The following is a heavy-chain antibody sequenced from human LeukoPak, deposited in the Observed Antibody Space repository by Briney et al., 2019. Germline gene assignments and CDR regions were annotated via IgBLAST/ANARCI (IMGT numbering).Heavy chain of an antibody. V-gene: IGHV3-48*04. J-gene: IGHJ4*02. Sequence: GRSRRLSCEVSGFTFTNFGMYWVRQAPGKGLEWLSYISSSSSSIYYADSVRGRFTISRDDAKDTLYLQMNSLRVDDTAVYFCARVTGSGWLGYWGQGTRVIVSS. CDR2: ISSSSSSI. CDR1: GFTFTNFG. D-gene: IGHD6-19*01. CDR3: ARVTGSGWLGY.